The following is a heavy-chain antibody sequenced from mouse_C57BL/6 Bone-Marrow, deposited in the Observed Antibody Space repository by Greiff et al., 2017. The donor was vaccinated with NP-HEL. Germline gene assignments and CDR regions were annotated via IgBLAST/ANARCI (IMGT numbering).Heavy chain of an antibody. CDR3: AKEDGTAQATFPFDY. J-gene: IGHJ2*01. V-gene: IGHV1-67*01. D-gene: IGHD3-2*02. Sequence: VKLQESGPELVRPGVSVKISCKGSGYTFTDYAMHWVKQSHAKSLEWIGVISTYYGDASYNQKFKDKATMTVDKSSSTAYMELARLTSEDSAVYYCAKEDGTAQATFPFDYWGQGTTLTVSS. CDR2: ISTYYGDA. CDR1: GYTFTDYA.